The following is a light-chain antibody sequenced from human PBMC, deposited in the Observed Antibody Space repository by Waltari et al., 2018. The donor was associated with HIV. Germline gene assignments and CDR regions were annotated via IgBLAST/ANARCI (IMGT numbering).Light chain of an antibody. Sequence: QSALTQPASVSGSPGQSITISCTGTSSDVGGYNYVSWYQQHSGKAPKLMIYEVSNRPSGVANRFSGSKSGNTASLTISVLQAEDEADYYCSSYTSSISYVFGTGTKVTVL. V-gene: IGLV2-14*01. CDR2: EVS. J-gene: IGLJ1*01. CDR3: SSYTSSISYV. CDR1: SSDVGGYNY.